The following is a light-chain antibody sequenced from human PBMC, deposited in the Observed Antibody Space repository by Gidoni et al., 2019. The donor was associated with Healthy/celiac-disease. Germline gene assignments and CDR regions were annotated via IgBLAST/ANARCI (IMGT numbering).Light chain of an antibody. V-gene: IGKV3-15*01. CDR1: QSVSSS. CDR3: QQYNNWPLA. CDR2: GSS. J-gene: IGKJ4*01. Sequence: EIVMTQSPATLSVSPGERVTLSCKASQSVSSSLAGYQQKPGQAPRLLIYGSSTRATGIPARFSGSGSGTEFTLTINSLQSEDFAVYYCQQYNNWPLAFGGGTKVEIK.